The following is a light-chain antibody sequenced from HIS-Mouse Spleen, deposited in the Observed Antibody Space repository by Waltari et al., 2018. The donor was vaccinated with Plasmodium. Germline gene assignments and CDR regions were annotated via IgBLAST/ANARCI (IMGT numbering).Light chain of an antibody. CDR3: QQSYSTPPT. Sequence: DIQMTQSPSSLSASVGDRVTITCRASQSLSRYLNWYQKKPGKAPKLLIYAAFSLQSGVPSRFSCSGSGTEFTLTISSLQPEDFATYYCQQSYSTPPTFGGGTKVEIK. CDR1: QSLSRY. V-gene: IGKV1-39*01. J-gene: IGKJ4*02. CDR2: AAF.